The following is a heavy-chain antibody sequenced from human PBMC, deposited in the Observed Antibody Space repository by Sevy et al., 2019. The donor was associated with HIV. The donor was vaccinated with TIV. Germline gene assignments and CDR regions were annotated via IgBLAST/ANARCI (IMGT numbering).Heavy chain of an antibody. J-gene: IGHJ4*02. CDR1: GFTFSDYY. D-gene: IGHD6-13*01. CDR2: ISSGSSYT. Sequence: GGCLRLSCAASGFTFSDYYMNWIRQAPGKGLEWVSYISSGSSYTNYADSVKGRFTISRDNARNSLYLQMNSLRAEDTAVYYCAKDSRVYSSSHFDYWGQGIRVTVSS. V-gene: IGHV3-11*06. CDR3: AKDSRVYSSSHFDY.